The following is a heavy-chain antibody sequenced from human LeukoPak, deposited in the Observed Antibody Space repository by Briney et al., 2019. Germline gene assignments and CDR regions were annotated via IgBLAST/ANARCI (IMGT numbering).Heavy chain of an antibody. D-gene: IGHD3-3*01. V-gene: IGHV4-34*01. Sequence: PSETLSLTCAVYGGSFSGYYWSWIRQPPGKGLEWIGYIYYSGSTYYNPSLKSRVTISVDTSKNQFSLKLSSVTAADTAVYYCARHGINDFWSGYQDAFDIWGQGTMVTVSS. CDR3: ARHGINDFWSGYQDAFDI. J-gene: IGHJ3*02. CDR2: IYYSGST. CDR1: GGSFSGYY.